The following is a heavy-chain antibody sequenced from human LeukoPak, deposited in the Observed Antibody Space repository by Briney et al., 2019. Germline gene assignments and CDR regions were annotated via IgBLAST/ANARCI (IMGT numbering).Heavy chain of an antibody. CDR2: ISGSGGST. D-gene: IGHD6-13*01. V-gene: IGHV3-23*01. CDR1: GFTFSSYG. Sequence: GGTLRLSCAASGFTFSSYGMSWVRQAPGKGLEWVSAISGSGGSTYYADSVKGRFTISRDNSKNTLYLQMNSLRAEDTAVYYCAKRGSSSWYYFDYWGQGTLVTVSS. CDR3: AKRGSSSWYYFDY. J-gene: IGHJ4*02.